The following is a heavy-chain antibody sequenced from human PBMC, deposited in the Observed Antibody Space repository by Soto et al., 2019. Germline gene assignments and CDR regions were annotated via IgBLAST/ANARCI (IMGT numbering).Heavy chain of an antibody. CDR2: ISSSGSTI. Sequence: QVQLVESGGGLVKPGGSLRLSCAASGFTFSDYYMSWIRQAPGKGLEWVSYISSSGSTIYYADTVKGRFTISRDNAKNSLLLQMNGLRAEDTAVYYCASPTVTPHYGMDVWGQGTTVTVSS. D-gene: IGHD4-17*01. CDR1: GFTFSDYY. V-gene: IGHV3-11*01. CDR3: ASPTVTPHYGMDV. J-gene: IGHJ6*02.